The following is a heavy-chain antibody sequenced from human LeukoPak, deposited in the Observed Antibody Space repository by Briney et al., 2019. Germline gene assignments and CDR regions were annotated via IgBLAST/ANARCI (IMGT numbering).Heavy chain of an antibody. J-gene: IGHJ4*02. D-gene: IGHD3-9*01. V-gene: IGHV4-59*01. CDR3: ARDGASDILTGYYAPFDY. CDR1: GGSISSYY. Sequence: PSETLSLTCIVSGGSISSYYWSWIRQPPGKGLEWIGYIYYSGSTNYNPSLKSRVTISVDTSKNQFSLKLSSVTAADTAVYYCARDGASDILTGYYAPFDYWGQGTLVTVSS. CDR2: IYYSGST.